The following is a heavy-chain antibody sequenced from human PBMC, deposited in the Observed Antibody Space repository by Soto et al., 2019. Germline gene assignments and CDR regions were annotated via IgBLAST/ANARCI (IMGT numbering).Heavy chain of an antibody. CDR1: GYTFYSYG. D-gene: IGHD3-3*01. Sequence: ASVKVSCKTSGYTFYSYGISWLRQAPGQGLEWVGWVSGSSGNTNYARKFQGRVTMTTDTSTSTAYMELRSLRSDDTAVYYCARDLEPYYDFWSGYLGTYYYYGMDVWGQGTTVTVS. CDR2: VSGSSGNT. CDR3: ARDLEPYYDFWSGYLGTYYYYGMDV. V-gene: IGHV1-18*01. J-gene: IGHJ6*02.